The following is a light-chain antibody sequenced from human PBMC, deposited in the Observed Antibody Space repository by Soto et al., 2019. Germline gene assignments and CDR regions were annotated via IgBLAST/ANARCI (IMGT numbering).Light chain of an antibody. CDR1: QSVSTN. J-gene: IGKJ1*01. CDR3: QHYNNWPPWT. Sequence: EIVMTQSPDTLSVSPGARATLSCRASQSVSTNLAWYQQKPGQAPRLLIYGASTRATGIPARLSGSGSGTEFSLTISSLQSEDFAVYYCQHYNNWPPWTFGPGTKVEIK. V-gene: IGKV3-15*01. CDR2: GAS.